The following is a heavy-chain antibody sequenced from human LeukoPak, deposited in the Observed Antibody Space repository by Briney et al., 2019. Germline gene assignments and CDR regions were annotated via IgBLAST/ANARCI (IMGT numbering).Heavy chain of an antibody. CDR3: AKDKKGHWYSSGWYVFDY. CDR1: GFTFSSYG. Sequence: PGGSLRLSCAASGFTFSSYGMHWVRQAPGKGLEWVAVISYDGSNKYYADSVKGRFTISRDNSKNTLYLQMNSLRAEDTAVYYCAKDKKGHWYSSGWYVFDYWGQGTLVTVSS. V-gene: IGHV3-30*18. D-gene: IGHD6-19*01. CDR2: ISYDGSNK. J-gene: IGHJ4*02.